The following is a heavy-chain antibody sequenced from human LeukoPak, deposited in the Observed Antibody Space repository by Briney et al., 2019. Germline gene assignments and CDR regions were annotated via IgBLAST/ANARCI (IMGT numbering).Heavy chain of an antibody. CDR3: AREAAADAVKAFDI. Sequence: GASVKVSCKASGYTFTGYYLHWVRQAPGQGLEWMGWINPNSGGTNYAQKFQGRVTMTRDTSISTAYMELSRLRSDDTAVYYCAREAAADAVKAFDIWGQGTMVTVSS. CDR1: GYTFTGYY. V-gene: IGHV1-2*02. CDR2: INPNSGGT. J-gene: IGHJ3*02. D-gene: IGHD6-13*01.